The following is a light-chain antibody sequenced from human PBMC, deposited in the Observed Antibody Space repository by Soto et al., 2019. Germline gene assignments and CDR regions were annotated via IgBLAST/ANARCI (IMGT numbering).Light chain of an antibody. CDR3: QQSYSLPLT. CDR2: AAS. V-gene: IGKV1-39*01. CDR1: QSIRST. Sequence: ESQMTQSPSSLSASVGDRVTITCRASQSIRSTLNWYQQKPGKAPKLLIYAASTLQSGVPSRFSGSGSGTDFSLTINSLQPEDFATYYCQQSYSLPLTFGGGTKVEIK. J-gene: IGKJ4*01.